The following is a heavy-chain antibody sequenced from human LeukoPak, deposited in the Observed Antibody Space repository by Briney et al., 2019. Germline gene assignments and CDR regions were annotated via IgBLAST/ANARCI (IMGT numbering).Heavy chain of an antibody. V-gene: IGHV4-34*01. CDR1: GGSFSGYY. CDR2: INHSGST. CDR3: ARGTVTLQSYYFDY. D-gene: IGHD4-17*01. J-gene: IGHJ4*02. Sequence: SETLSLTCAVYGGSFSGYYWSWIRQPPGKGLEWIREINHSGSTNYNPSLKSRVTISVDTSKNQFSLKLSSVTAADTAVYYCARGTVTLQSYYFDYWGQGTLVTVSS.